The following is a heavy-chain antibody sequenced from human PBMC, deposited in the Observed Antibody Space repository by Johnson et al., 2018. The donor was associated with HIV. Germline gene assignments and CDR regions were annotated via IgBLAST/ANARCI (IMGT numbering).Heavy chain of an antibody. V-gene: IGHV3-30*04. CDR3: ARDLGSGDCYGVCAFDI. CDR2: ISYDGSNQ. J-gene: IGHJ3*02. Sequence: QVQLMESGGGVVQPGRSLRLSCAASGFTFSSYPILWVRQAPGKGLEWVAVISYDGSNQYYADSVKGRFTVSRDNPKNSLSLQMNSLRAEDTAVYYCARDLGSGDCYGVCAFDIWGQGTMVTVSS. D-gene: IGHD2-21*01. CDR1: GFTFSSYP.